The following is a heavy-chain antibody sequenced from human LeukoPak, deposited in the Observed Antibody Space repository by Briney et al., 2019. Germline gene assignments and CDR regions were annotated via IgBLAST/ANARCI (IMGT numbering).Heavy chain of an antibody. Sequence: GGSLRLSCAASGFTFSSYWMHWVRQAPGKGPVWVSRINNDGSGTTYADSVKGRFTISRDDAKNTLYLQMNSLRAEDTAVYYCARVPGDELLWFGELLWYFDLWGRGTLVTVSS. D-gene: IGHD3-10*01. J-gene: IGHJ2*01. CDR1: GFTFSSYW. CDR3: ARVPGDELLWFGELLWYFDL. CDR2: INNDGSGT. V-gene: IGHV3-74*01.